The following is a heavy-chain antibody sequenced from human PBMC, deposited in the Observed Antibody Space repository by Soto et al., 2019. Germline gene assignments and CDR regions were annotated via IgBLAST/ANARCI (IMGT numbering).Heavy chain of an antibody. Sequence: QVTLKESGPVLVKPTETLTLTCTVSGFSLSNARMGVSWIRQPPGKALEWLAHIFSNDEKSYSTSLKSRLTISKDTSKSQVVLTMTNMDPVDTAKYYCARRITIFGVVRSRAFDIWGQGTMVTVSS. D-gene: IGHD3-3*01. CDR1: GFSLSNARMG. CDR2: IFSNDEK. J-gene: IGHJ3*02. CDR3: ARRITIFGVVRSRAFDI. V-gene: IGHV2-26*01.